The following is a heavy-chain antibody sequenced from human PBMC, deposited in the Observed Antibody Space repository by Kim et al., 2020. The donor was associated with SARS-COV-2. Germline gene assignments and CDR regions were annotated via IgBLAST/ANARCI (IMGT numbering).Heavy chain of an antibody. V-gene: IGHV4-31*03. Sequence: SETLSLTCTVSGGSISSGGYYWSWIRQHPGKGLEWIGYIYYSGSTYYNPSLKSRVTISVDTSKNQFSLKLSSVTAADTAVYYCARVGELKPLWFGELLPNWFDPWGQGTLVTVSS. CDR2: IYYSGST. CDR1: GGSISSGGYY. CDR3: ARVGELKPLWFGELLPNWFDP. D-gene: IGHD3-10*01. J-gene: IGHJ5*02.